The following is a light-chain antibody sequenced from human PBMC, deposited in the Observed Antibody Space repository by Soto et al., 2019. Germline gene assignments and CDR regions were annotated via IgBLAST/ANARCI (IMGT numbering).Light chain of an antibody. Sequence: EIVMTQSPATLSVSPGKRATLSCRASQSVSSNLAWYQQKPGQAPRLLIYGASTRATGIPTRFSGSGSGTEFTLTISSLQSEDFAVYYCQQYNNWPYTFGQGTKLEIK. CDR3: QQYNNWPYT. J-gene: IGKJ2*01. CDR1: QSVSSN. CDR2: GAS. V-gene: IGKV3-15*01.